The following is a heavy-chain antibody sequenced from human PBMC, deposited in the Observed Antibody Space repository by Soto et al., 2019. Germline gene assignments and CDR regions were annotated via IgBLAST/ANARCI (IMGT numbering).Heavy chain of an antibody. CDR3: AKDLGRGGRGAFDI. V-gene: IGHV3-30*18. CDR2: ISYDGSNK. CDR1: GFTFSSYG. Sequence: QVQLVESGGGVVQPGRSLRLSCAASGFTFSSYGMHWVRQAPGKGLKWVALISYDGSNKYYADSVKGRFTISRDKSKNTLYLQMNILRTEDTAVYSSAKDLGRGGRGAFDIWGQGTMVTVSS. D-gene: IGHD7-27*01. J-gene: IGHJ3*02.